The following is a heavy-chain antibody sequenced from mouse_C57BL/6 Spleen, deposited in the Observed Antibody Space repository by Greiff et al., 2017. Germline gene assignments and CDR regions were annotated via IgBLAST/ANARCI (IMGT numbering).Heavy chain of an antibody. CDR1: GYTFTDHI. CDR3: GTRVYDSKGGYAMDY. J-gene: IGHJ4*01. CDR2: IYPVSGET. Sequence: VQLQQSGAELASPGASVTLSCKASGYTFTDHIMNWVKKRPGQGLEWIGRIYPVSGETNYNQKFMGKATFSVDRSSSTVYMVLNSLTSEDPDVYYCGTRVYDSKGGYAMDYLGQGTSVTVSS. D-gene: IGHD2-5*01. V-gene: IGHV1-11*01.